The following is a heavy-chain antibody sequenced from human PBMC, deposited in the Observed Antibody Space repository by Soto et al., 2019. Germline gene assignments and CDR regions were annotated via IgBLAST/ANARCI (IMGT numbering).Heavy chain of an antibody. Sequence: SETLSLTCTVSGGSIGSYYWSWIRQPPGKGLEWIGYIYYSGSTNYNPSLKSRVTISVDTSKNQFSLKLSSVTAADTAVYYCARSSYYYDSSGYYILFDYWGQGTLVTVSS. CDR3: ARSSYYYDSSGYYILFDY. CDR1: GGSIGSYY. D-gene: IGHD3-22*01. J-gene: IGHJ4*02. CDR2: IYYSGST. V-gene: IGHV4-59*01.